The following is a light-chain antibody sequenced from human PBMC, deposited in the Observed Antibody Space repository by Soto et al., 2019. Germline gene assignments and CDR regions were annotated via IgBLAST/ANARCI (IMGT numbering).Light chain of an antibody. CDR2: EVN. V-gene: IGLV2-14*01. Sequence: QSALTQPASLSGSPGQSITISCTGTSSDIGAYDYVSWFQQHPGKAPKLMISEVNNRPSGVSNRFSGSKSGNTAYLTISGLQAEDEGDYYCTSFAPGRIYVFGSGTKVTVL. CDR1: SSDIGAYDY. J-gene: IGLJ1*01. CDR3: TSFAPGRIYV.